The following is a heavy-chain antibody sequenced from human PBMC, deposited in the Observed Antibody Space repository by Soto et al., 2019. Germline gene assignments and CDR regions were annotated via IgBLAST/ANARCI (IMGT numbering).Heavy chain of an antibody. Sequence: GASVKVSCKASGYTFTSYYMHWVRQAPGQGLEWVGIINPSGGSTSYAQRFQGRVNMTRDTSTSTVYMELSSLKSEDTAVYYCARPIVRGRFVLVDYWGQGTLVTVSS. V-gene: IGHV1-46*01. D-gene: IGHD3-10*01. CDR3: ARPIVRGRFVLVDY. J-gene: IGHJ4*02. CDR1: GYTFTSYY. CDR2: INPSGGST.